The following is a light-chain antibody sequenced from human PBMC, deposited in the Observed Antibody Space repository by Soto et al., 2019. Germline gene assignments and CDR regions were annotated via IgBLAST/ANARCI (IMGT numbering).Light chain of an antibody. J-gene: IGKJ1*01. Sequence: EIVLTQSPGTLSLSPGERATLSCRASQSVSSSYLAWYPHKPGQAPRLLIYRASNRAAGIPDRFSGSGSGTDFTLTISRLEPEDFAVYYCQQSGTFGQGTKVDIK. CDR3: QQSGT. V-gene: IGKV3-20*01. CDR1: QSVSSSY. CDR2: RAS.